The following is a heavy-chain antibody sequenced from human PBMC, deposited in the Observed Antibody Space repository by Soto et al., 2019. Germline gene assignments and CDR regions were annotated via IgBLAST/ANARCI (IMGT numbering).Heavy chain of an antibody. Sequence: GGSLRLSCAASGFTFISYAMFWVRQAPGKGLEWVSSINGYADSTFYADSVRGRFTISRDNSRNMLYLQMNNLRAEDTALYYCAKKAVPVSGSDWFDTWGRGTQVTVSS. CDR1: GFTFISYA. D-gene: IGHD1-26*01. CDR3: AKKAVPVSGSDWFDT. CDR2: INGYADST. V-gene: IGHV3-23*01. J-gene: IGHJ5*02.